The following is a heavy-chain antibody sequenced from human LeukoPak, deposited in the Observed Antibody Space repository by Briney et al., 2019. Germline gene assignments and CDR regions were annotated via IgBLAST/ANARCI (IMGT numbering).Heavy chain of an antibody. Sequence: SVKVSCKASGGTFSSYAISWVRQAPGQGLEWVGGIIPIFGTANYAQKFQGRVTITADESTSTAYMELSGLRSEDTAVYYCAVTGYYFDYWGQGTLVTVSS. V-gene: IGHV1-69*13. CDR1: GGTFSSYA. J-gene: IGHJ4*02. CDR3: AVTGYYFDY. CDR2: IIPIFGTA.